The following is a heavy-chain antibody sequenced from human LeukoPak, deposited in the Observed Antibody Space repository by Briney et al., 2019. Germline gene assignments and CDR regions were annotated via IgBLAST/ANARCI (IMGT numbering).Heavy chain of an antibody. D-gene: IGHD1-26*01. CDR2: INTDGSTT. Sequence: GGSLRLSCAASGFTFSTYWMHWVRHPPGKGLVWVSHINTDGSTTTYADSVRGRFTISRDNAKNTLYLQMNSLRAEDTAVYYCARGSTAPIVGPRDGFHMWGQGTMVTVSS. CDR3: ARGSTAPIVGPRDGFHM. CDR1: GFTFSTYW. J-gene: IGHJ3*02. V-gene: IGHV3-74*01.